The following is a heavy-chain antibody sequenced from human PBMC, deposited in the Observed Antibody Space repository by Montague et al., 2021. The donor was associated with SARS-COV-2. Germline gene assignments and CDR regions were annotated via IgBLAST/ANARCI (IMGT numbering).Heavy chain of an antibody. Sequence: SLRLSCAASGFTFSSYEMNWVRQAPGKGLEWVSYISSGSSIYYADSVKGRFTISRDNAKNSLYLQMNSLRAEDTAVYYCAREGYYDSSGYPLSYWGQGTLVTVSS. CDR3: AREGYYDSSGYPLSY. CDR1: GFTFSSYE. D-gene: IGHD3-22*01. CDR2: ISSGSSI. V-gene: IGHV3-48*03. J-gene: IGHJ4*02.